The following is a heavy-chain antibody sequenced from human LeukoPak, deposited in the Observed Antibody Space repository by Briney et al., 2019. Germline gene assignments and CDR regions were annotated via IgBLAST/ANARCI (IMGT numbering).Heavy chain of an antibody. CDR2: ISWNSGSI. D-gene: IGHD5-18*01. CDR3: AKDISGYSTPYFDY. J-gene: IGHJ4*02. Sequence: GGSLRLSCAASGFTFDDYAMHWVRQAPGKGLEWVSGISWNSGSIGYADSVKGRFTISRDNAKSSLYLQMNSLRAEDTALYYCAKDISGYSTPYFDYWGQGTLVTVSS. V-gene: IGHV3-9*01. CDR1: GFTFDDYA.